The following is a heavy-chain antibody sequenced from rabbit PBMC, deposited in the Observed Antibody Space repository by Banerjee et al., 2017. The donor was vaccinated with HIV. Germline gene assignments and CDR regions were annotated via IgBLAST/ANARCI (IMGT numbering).Heavy chain of an antibody. CDR2: IDTIFSST. J-gene: IGHJ4*01. CDR1: GFDFSNYY. D-gene: IGHD6-1*01. CDR3: ARAAGYAGYGYATGFDL. Sequence: QEQLVESGGGLVQPGGSLKLSCKASGFDFSNYYMSWVRQAPGKGLEWIGYIDTIFSSTYYASWVNGRFAISLDNAQNTVDLQMTSLTAADTATYFCARAAGYAGYGYATGFDLWGQGTLVTVS. V-gene: IGHV1S43*01.